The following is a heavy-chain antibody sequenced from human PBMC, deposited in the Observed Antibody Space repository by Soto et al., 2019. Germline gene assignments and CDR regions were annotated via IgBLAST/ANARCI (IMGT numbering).Heavy chain of an antibody. D-gene: IGHD2-15*01. CDR2: IWYDGSNK. CDR3: ARAAVVVAAPFDY. CDR1: GFTFSSYG. Sequence: GGSLRLSCAASGFTFSSYGMHWVRQAPGEGLEWVAVIWYDGSNKYYADSVKGRFTISRDNSKNTLYLQMNSLRAEDTAVYYCARAAVVVAAPFDYWGQGTLVTVSS. J-gene: IGHJ4*02. V-gene: IGHV3-33*01.